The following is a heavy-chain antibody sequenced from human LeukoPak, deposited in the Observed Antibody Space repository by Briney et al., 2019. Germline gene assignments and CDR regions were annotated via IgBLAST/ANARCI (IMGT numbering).Heavy chain of an antibody. D-gene: IGHD3-3*01. Sequence: PSETLSLTCTVSGGSISSSSYYWGWIRQPPGKGLEWIGSIYYSGSTYYNPSLKSRVTISVDTSKNQFSLKLSSVTAADTAVYYCAGDFWSGSSADYWGQGTLVTVSS. CDR2: IYYSGST. J-gene: IGHJ4*02. V-gene: IGHV4-39*01. CDR3: AGDFWSGSSADY. CDR1: GGSISSSSYY.